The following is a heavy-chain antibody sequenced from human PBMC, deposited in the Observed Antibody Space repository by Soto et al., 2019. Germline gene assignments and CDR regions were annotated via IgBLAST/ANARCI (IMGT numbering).Heavy chain of an antibody. CDR1: GGYYRSYT. CDR3: ASESVGDYPRLDY. J-gene: IGHJ4*01. CDR2: VIPTLGVV. D-gene: IGHD4-17*01. Sequence: QVQVVQSGAEVKKPGSSVKVSCKASGGYYRSYTITWVRQAPGQGLEWMGRVIPTLGVVNYAQKFQGKVTXTXEXSTSTAYMELSSLRSDATAVYYCASESVGDYPRLDYWGQGTLVTVSS. V-gene: IGHV1-69*02.